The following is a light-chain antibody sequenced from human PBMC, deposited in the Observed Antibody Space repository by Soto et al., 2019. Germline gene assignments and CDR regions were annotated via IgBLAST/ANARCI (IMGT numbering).Light chain of an antibody. Sequence: DIVMTQSPDSLAVSLGERASINCNSSQSVLYSSTNRNYLAWYQQKRGQPPKLLIHWASSRGYGVPDRFSGSVSGTAFTLTIGSVQTEDVAVYYCQQFYTTPVTFGGGTQVEIK. CDR3: QQFYTTPVT. V-gene: IGKV4-1*01. CDR2: WAS. J-gene: IGKJ4*01. CDR1: QSVLYSSTNRNY.